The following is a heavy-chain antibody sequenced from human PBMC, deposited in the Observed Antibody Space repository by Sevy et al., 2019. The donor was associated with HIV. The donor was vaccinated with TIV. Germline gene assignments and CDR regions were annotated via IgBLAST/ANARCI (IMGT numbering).Heavy chain of an antibody. Sequence: GGSLRLSCAASGFTFSSYGMHWVRQAPGKGLEWVAVISYDGRNKYYADSVKGRFTISRDNSKNTLYLQMNSLRAEDTAVYYCAKDRGWQVVVVPAAIDYWGQGTLVTVSS. D-gene: IGHD2-2*01. CDR1: GFTFSSYG. J-gene: IGHJ4*02. CDR2: ISYDGRNK. CDR3: AKDRGWQVVVVPAAIDY. V-gene: IGHV3-30*18.